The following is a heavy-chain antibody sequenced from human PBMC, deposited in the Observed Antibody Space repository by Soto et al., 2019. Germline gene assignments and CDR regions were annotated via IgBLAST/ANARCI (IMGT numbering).Heavy chain of an antibody. CDR2: LDTGGGAT. Sequence: PGGSLRLSCSASGFTFDNWAMSWVRQAPGKGLEWVSALDTGGGATYYADSVKGRFTISRDNSKSTLFLQMDSLRAEDTAVYYCAKDSPLTRYYQDLDYWGQGTLVTVSS. D-gene: IGHD3-9*01. J-gene: IGHJ4*02. CDR1: GFTFDNWA. V-gene: IGHV3-23*01. CDR3: AKDSPLTRYYQDLDY.